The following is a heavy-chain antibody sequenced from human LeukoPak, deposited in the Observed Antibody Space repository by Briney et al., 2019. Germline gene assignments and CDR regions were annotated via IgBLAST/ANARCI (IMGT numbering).Heavy chain of an antibody. CDR3: ARELGATVVNYGMDV. CDR2: IYYSGST. D-gene: IGHD4-23*01. J-gene: IGHJ6*02. V-gene: IGHV4-59*01. CDR1: GGSISTYY. Sequence: SETLSLTCSVSGGSISTYYWSWIRQPPGKGLEWIGYIYYSGSTNYNPSLKSRVTISVDTSKNQLSLKLTSVTAADTAVYYCARELGATVVNYGMDVWGQGTTVTVSS.